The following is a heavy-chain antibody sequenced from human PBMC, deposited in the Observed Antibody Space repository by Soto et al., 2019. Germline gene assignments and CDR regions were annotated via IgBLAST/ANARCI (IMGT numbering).Heavy chain of an antibody. CDR2: IIPIFGTA. CDR3: ARGGGLRGYSYGHAFDI. D-gene: IGHD5-18*01. CDR1: GGTFSSYA. J-gene: IGHJ3*02. Sequence: QVQLVQSGAEVKKPGSSVKVSCKSSGGTFSSYAISWLRQAPVQGLAWMGGIIPIFGTANYAQKFQGRVTITADESTSTAYMELSSLRSEDTAVYYCARGGGLRGYSYGHAFDIWGQGTMVTVSS. V-gene: IGHV1-69*12.